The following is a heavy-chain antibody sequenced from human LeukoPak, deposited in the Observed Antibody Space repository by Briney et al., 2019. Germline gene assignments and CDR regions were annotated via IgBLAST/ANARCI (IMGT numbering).Heavy chain of an antibody. J-gene: IGHJ3*02. CDR1: GFTFTSYW. D-gene: IGHD3-22*01. V-gene: IGHV3-33*08. Sequence: GGSLRLSCSASGFTFTSYWMSWVRQAPGKGLEWVAVIWYDGSNKYYADSVKGRFTISRDNSKNTLYLQMNSLRAEDTAVYYCAREWDDSIESAFDIWGQGTMVTVSS. CDR3: AREWDDSIESAFDI. CDR2: IWYDGSNK.